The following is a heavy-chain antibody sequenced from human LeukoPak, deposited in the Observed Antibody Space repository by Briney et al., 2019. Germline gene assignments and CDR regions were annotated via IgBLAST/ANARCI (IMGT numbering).Heavy chain of an antibody. CDR3: ARVGFYYDSPSWFDP. V-gene: IGHV4-61*01. J-gene: IGHJ5*02. CDR2: IYYTGST. CDR1: GGSVSNGNYY. D-gene: IGHD3-22*01. Sequence: SETLSLTCTVSGGSVSNGNYYWSWLRQPPGKALEWIGYIYYTGSTSYNPSLEGRVTISVDTSKNQFSLKLSSVTAADTAVYYCARVGFYYDSPSWFDPWGQGTLVTVSS.